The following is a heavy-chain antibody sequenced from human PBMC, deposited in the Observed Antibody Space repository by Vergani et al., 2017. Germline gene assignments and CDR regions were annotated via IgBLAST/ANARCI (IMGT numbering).Heavy chain of an antibody. V-gene: IGHV4-34*01. CDR3: ASVSGYYCYLNY. CDR2: INHSGST. Sequence: QVQLQQWGAGLLKPSETLSLTCAVYGGSFSGYYWSWIRQPPGKGLEWIGEINHSGSTNYNPSLKSRVTISVDTSKNQFSLKLSSVTAADTAVYYCASVSGYYCYLNYWGQGTLVTVSS. D-gene: IGHD3-22*01. CDR1: GGSFSGYY. J-gene: IGHJ4*02.